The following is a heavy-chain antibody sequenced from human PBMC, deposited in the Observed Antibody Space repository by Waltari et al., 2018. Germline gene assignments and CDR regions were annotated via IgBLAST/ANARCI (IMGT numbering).Heavy chain of an antibody. D-gene: IGHD3-3*01. V-gene: IGHV4-34*01. CDR3: ARVSSYYDFWSSSSYYYYMDV. CDR2: IYHSGTT. Sequence: CAVYGGSFNDYYWSWIRQPPGKGLEWIGEIYHSGTTNYNPSLKSRVTISVDTSKKLFSLRLTSVTAADTAVYYCARVSSYYDFWSSSSYYYYMDVWDKGTTVTVSS. CDR1: GGSFNDYY. J-gene: IGHJ6*03.